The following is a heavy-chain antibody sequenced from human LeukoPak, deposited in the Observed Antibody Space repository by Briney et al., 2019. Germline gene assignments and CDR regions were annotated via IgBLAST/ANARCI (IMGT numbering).Heavy chain of an antibody. D-gene: IGHD6-6*01. CDR1: GGSFSGYY. CDR2: INHSGST. CDR3: ARVRQLVGIYYYYYYMDV. J-gene: IGHJ6*03. Sequence: SGTLSLTCAVYGGSFSGYYWSWIRQPPGKGLEWIGEINHSGSTNYNPSLKSRVTISVDTSKNQFSLKLSSVTAADTAVYYCARVRQLVGIYYYYYYMDVWGKGTTVTVSS. V-gene: IGHV4-34*01.